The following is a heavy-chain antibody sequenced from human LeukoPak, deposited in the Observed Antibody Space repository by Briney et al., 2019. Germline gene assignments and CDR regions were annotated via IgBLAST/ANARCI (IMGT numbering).Heavy chain of an antibody. CDR3: TRDVYCGGDCSYFDS. Sequence: SETLSLTCTVSGGSLSSYYWSWIRQPPGKGLEWIGYIYYSGSTNYNPSLKSRVTISVDTSKNQFSLKLSSVTAADTAVYYRTRDVYCGGDCSYFDSWGQGTLVSVSS. V-gene: IGHV4-59*01. J-gene: IGHJ4*02. D-gene: IGHD2-21*02. CDR2: IYYSGST. CDR1: GGSLSSYY.